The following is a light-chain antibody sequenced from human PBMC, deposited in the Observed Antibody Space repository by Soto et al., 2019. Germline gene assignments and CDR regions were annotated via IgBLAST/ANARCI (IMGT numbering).Light chain of an antibody. J-gene: IGKJ4*01. V-gene: IGKV3-20*01. CDR2: DAS. Sequence: EVVLTQSPGTLSLSPGERATLSCRASQTVRNNYLAWYQQKPGQAPRLLIYDASSRATGIPDRFSGGGSGTDFTLTISRLEPEDFAVYYCQQFSSCPLTFGGGTKV. CDR1: QTVRNNY. CDR3: QQFSSCPLT.